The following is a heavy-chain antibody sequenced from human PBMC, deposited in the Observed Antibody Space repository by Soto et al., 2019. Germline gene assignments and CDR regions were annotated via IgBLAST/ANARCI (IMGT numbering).Heavy chain of an antibody. CDR3: ARDLAAAAY. J-gene: IGHJ4*02. Sequence: ASVKVSCKASGYIFTNYYIHCARQAPGQGLEWMAIINPLPTSGSTNYAQKFQGRVTVTRDTSTSTVYLELSSLRSDDTAVYYCARDLAAAAYWGQGTLVTVSS. V-gene: IGHV1-46*01. D-gene: IGHD6-13*01. CDR1: GYIFTNYY. CDR2: INPLPTSGST.